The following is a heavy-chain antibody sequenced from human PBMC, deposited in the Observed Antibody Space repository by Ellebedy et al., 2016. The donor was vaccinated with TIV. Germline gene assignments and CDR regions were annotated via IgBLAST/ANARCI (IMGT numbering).Heavy chain of an antibody. CDR1: GITFSRSA. CDR3: AREGWFGELFDS. J-gene: IGHJ4*02. V-gene: IGHV3-30-3*01. D-gene: IGHD3-10*01. Sequence: GESLKISCAASGITFSRSAMHWVRQAPGKGLEWVAVISHDESDKYYADSVKGRFTISRDNSKNTLYLQLNSLRVEDTAVYYCAREGWFGELFDSWGQGTLVTVSS. CDR2: ISHDESDK.